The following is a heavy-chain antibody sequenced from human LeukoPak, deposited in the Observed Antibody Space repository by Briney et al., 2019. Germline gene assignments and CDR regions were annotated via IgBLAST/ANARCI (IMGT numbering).Heavy chain of an antibody. CDR1: GFTYSSYA. Sequence: TGGSLRLSCAASGFTYSSYAMHWVRQAPGKGLEYVSAISSNGGSTHYANSVKGRFTISRDNSKNTLYLQMGSLRAEDMAVYYCARDRNYYGSGGLRFDPWGQGTLVTVSS. CDR3: ARDRNYYGSGGLRFDP. CDR2: ISSNGGST. D-gene: IGHD3-10*01. J-gene: IGHJ5*02. V-gene: IGHV3-64*01.